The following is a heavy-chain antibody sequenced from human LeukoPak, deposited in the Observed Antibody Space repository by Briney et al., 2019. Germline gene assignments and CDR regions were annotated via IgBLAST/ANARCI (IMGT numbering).Heavy chain of an antibody. Sequence: ASVKVSCKASGYTFTIYDIDWVRQATGQGPEWMGRMNPNSGNTGYAQKFQGRVTMTRDTSTSTAYMELSSLTSDDTAVYYCARGIYSGTFHPFDYWGQGTLVTVSS. CDR3: ARGIYSGTFHPFDY. CDR2: MNPNSGNT. J-gene: IGHJ4*02. V-gene: IGHV1-8*01. D-gene: IGHD1-26*01. CDR1: GYTFTIYD.